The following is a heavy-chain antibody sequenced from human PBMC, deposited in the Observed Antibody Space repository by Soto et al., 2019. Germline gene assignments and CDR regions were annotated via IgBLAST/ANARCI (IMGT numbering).Heavy chain of an antibody. CDR3: AMLDSRSSWDYYYYYGMDV. CDR1: GGTFSSYA. D-gene: IGHD6-13*01. CDR2: IIPIFGTA. J-gene: IGHJ6*02. Sequence: QVQLVQSGAEVKKPGSSVKVSCKASGGTFSSYAISWVRQAPGQGLEWMGGIIPIFGTANYAQKFQGRVKITADEATSTAYMELSSLRSEDTAVYYCAMLDSRSSWDYYYYYGMDVWGQGTTVTVSS. V-gene: IGHV1-69*12.